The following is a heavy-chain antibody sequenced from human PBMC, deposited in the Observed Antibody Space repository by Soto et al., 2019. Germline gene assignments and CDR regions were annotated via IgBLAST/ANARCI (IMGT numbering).Heavy chain of an antibody. CDR1: GGSIRGES. V-gene: IGHV4-34*01. CDR3: ARDRLGVWFELYIRWFHP. CDR2: INHSGST. J-gene: IGHJ5*02. Sequence: AETLCLTCAGSGGSIRGESCSWSRRPPGKRLEWIGEINHSGSTNYNASLKSRVTISVDTSKNQFSLKLSSVTAADTAVYYCARDRLGVWFELYIRWFHPWRSGDLVT. D-gene: IGHD3-10*01.